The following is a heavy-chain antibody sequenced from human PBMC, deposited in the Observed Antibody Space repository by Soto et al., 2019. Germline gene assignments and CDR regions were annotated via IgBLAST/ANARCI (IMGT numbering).Heavy chain of an antibody. CDR3: ARDQSPTMVRSMDV. D-gene: IGHD3-10*01. J-gene: IGHJ6*03. CDR1: GFTFRSYW. CDR2: IKQDGSEK. Sequence: GGSLRLSCAASGFTFRSYWMSWVRQAPGKGLEWVANIKQDGSEKYYVDSVKDRFTISRDNAKNSLYLQMNSLRAEDTAVYYCARDQSPTMVRSMDVWGKGTTVTVSS. V-gene: IGHV3-7*01.